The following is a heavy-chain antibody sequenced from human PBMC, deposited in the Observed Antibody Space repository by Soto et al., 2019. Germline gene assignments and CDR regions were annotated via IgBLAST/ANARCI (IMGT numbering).Heavy chain of an antibody. V-gene: IGHV3-9*01. CDR2: ISWNSGSI. D-gene: IGHD6-19*01. Sequence: GGSLRLSCAASGFTFDDYAMHWVRQAPGKGLEWVSGISWNSGSIGYADSVKGRFTISRDNAKNSLYLQMNSLRAEDTALYYCAKVSSSGWYYFQHWGQDTLVTVSS. J-gene: IGHJ1*01. CDR1: GFTFDDYA. CDR3: AKVSSSGWYYFQH.